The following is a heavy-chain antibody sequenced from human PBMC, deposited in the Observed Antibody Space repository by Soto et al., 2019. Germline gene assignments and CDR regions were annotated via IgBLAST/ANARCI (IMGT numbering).Heavy chain of an antibody. V-gene: IGHV4-31*03. CDR2: IYYSGST. D-gene: IGHD3-22*01. J-gene: IGHJ5*02. Sequence: QVQLQESGPGLVKPSQTLSLTCTVSGGSISSGGYYWSWIRQHPGKGLEWIGYIYYSGSTYYNPSLKRRVTISVDTSKNQFSLKLSSVTAADTAVYYCARTSYDSSGTAADPWGQGTLVTVS. CDR1: GGSISSGGYY. CDR3: ARTSYDSSGTAADP.